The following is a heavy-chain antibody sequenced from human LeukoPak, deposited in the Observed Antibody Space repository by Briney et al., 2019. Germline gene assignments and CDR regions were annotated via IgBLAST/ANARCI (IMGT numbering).Heavy chain of an antibody. CDR3: ARDRGWLYHYFDY. Sequence: SETLSLTCTVSGGSISSFYWTWIRQPPGKGLEWIGNIYYNGSTNYNPSLKSRVTMSVDTSKNYFSLNLSSVTAADTAVYYCARDRGWLYHYFDYWGQGTLVTVSS. J-gene: IGHJ4*02. CDR1: GGSISSFY. D-gene: IGHD3-16*02. CDR2: IYYNGST. V-gene: IGHV4-59*01.